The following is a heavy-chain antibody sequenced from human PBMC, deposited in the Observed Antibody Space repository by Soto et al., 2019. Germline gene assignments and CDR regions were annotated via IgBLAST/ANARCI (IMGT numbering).Heavy chain of an antibody. J-gene: IGHJ4*02. D-gene: IGHD1-26*01. CDR2: IYYSGST. CDR1: GGSIRSYY. Sequence: QVQLQESGPGLVKPSETLSLTCTVSGGSIRSYYWSWIRQSPGKGLEWIGYIYYSGSTYYNPSLKSRVAISVDTSKNQFSLKVSSVTAADTAVCSCAGERGYYSCGQGTLVTVSS. CDR3: AGERGYYS. V-gene: IGHV4-59*01.